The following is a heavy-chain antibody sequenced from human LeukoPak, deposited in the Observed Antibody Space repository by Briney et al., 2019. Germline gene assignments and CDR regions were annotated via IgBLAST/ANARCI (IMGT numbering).Heavy chain of an antibody. CDR2: IYYSGST. D-gene: IGHD3-22*01. J-gene: IGHJ5*02. Sequence: SETLSLTCTVSGGSFSSGGYYWSWIRQPPGKGLEWIGYIYYSGSTNYNPSLKSRVTISVDTSKNQFSLKLSSVTAADTAVYYCARCDSSGYYNWFDPWGQGTLVTVSS. CDR3: ARCDSSGYYNWFDP. V-gene: IGHV4-61*08. CDR1: GGSFSSGGYY.